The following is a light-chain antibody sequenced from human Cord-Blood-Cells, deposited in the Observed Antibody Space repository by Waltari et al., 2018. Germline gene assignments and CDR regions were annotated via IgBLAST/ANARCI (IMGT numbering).Light chain of an antibody. CDR3: MQGTHWPGT. Sequence: DIVMTQTPLSLSGTPGQPASISCKSSQSLLHRDGQTYLYWYLQKPGQSPQLLIYEVSNRFSGVPDRFSGSGSGTDFTLKISRVEAEDVVVYYCMQGTHWPGTFGQGTKLEIK. J-gene: IGKJ2*02. CDR2: EVS. V-gene: IGKV2-29*03. CDR1: QSLLHRDGQTY.